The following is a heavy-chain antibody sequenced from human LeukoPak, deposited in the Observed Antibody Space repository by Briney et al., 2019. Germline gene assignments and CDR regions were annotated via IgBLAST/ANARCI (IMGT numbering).Heavy chain of an antibody. Sequence: SETLSLTCTVSGVFINSNTYSWGWIRQPPGGGLEWIGTISYTGNTYYNSSLKSRLTISVDTSKTQFSLRLSSVTAADTAVYYCARHTSYGSGPGGFDPWGQGTLVTVSS. D-gene: IGHD3-10*01. V-gene: IGHV4-39*01. CDR1: GVFINSNTYS. J-gene: IGHJ5*02. CDR2: ISYTGNT. CDR3: ARHTSYGSGPGGFDP.